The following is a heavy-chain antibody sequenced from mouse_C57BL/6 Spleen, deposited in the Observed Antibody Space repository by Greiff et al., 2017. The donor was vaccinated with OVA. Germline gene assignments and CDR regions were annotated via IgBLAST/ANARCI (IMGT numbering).Heavy chain of an antibody. CDR3: ARTAERAFDY. V-gene: IGHV1-63*01. CDR2: IYPGGGYT. D-gene: IGHD1-2*01. Sequence: QVQLQQSGAELVRPGTSVKMSCKASGYTFTNYWIGWAKQRPGHGLEWIGDIYPGGGYTNYNEKFKGKATLTADKSSSTAYMQFISLTSEDSAIYYCARTAERAFDYWGQGTTLTVSS. CDR1: GYTFTNYW. J-gene: IGHJ2*01.